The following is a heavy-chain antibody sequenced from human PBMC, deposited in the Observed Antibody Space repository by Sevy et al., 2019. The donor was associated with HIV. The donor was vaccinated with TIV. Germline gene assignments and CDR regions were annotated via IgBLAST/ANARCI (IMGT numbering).Heavy chain of an antibody. V-gene: IGHV3-33*03. J-gene: IGHJ4*02. D-gene: IGHD6-19*01. CDR3: AKAQSGYSSGWYGLSDY. Sequence: GGSLRLSCAASGFTFSSYGMHWVRQAPGKGLEWVAVIWYDGINKYYGDSVKGRFTISRDNSKNTVYLQMNSLRAEDTAVYYCAKAQSGYSSGWYGLSDYWGQGTLVTVSS. CDR2: IWYDGINK. CDR1: GFTFSSYG.